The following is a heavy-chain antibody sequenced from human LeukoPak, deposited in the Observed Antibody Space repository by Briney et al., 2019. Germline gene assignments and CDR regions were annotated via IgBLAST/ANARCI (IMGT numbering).Heavy chain of an antibody. CDR2: ISWNSGSI. D-gene: IGHD5-24*01. Sequence: PGGSLRLSCAASGFTFDDYAMHWVRQAPGKGLEWVSGISWNSGSIGYADSVKGRFTISRDNAKNSLYLQMNSLRAEDTAVYYCARWGESGVSYWGQGTLVTVSS. V-gene: IGHV3-9*01. J-gene: IGHJ4*02. CDR1: GFTFDDYA. CDR3: ARWGESGVSY.